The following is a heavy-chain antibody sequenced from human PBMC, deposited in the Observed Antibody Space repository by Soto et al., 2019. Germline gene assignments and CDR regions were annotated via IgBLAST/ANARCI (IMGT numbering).Heavy chain of an antibody. V-gene: IGHV3-48*01. Sequence: EVQLVESGGGLVQPGGSLRLSCAASGFTFSSYSMNWVRQAPGKGLEWVSYISSSSSTIYYADSVKGRFTISRDNAKNSLYLQMNSLRAEDKAVYYCATPEGDYGDNYYYYGMDVWGQGTTVTVSS. CDR2: ISSSSSTI. J-gene: IGHJ6*02. D-gene: IGHD4-17*01. CDR1: GFTFSSYS. CDR3: ATPEGDYGDNYYYYGMDV.